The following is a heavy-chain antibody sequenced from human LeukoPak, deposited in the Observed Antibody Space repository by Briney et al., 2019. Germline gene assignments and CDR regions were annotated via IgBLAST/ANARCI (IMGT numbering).Heavy chain of an antibody. CDR2: ISAYNGNT. CDR3: ARHSSGWSFDFDC. CDR1: GYTFTSYE. D-gene: IGHD6-19*01. J-gene: IGHJ4*02. V-gene: IGHV1-18*01. Sequence: EASVKVSCKASGYTFTSYEISWVRQAPGQGLEWMAWISAYNGNTNYAQNLQGRVTMTTDTSTSTAYMELRSLRSDDTAVYYCARHSSGWSFDFDCWGQGTLVTVSS.